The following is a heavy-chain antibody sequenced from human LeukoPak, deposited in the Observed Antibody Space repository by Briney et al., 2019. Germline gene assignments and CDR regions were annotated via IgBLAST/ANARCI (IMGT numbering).Heavy chain of an antibody. V-gene: IGHV3-23*01. CDR3: AKDPRYYYDSSGESYYFDY. CDR1: GFTFSSYA. D-gene: IGHD3-22*01. Sequence: PGRSLRLSCAASGFTFSSYAMSWVRQAPGKGLEWVSAISGSGGSTYYADSVKGRFTISRDNSKNTLYLQMNSLRAEDTAVYYCAKDPRYYYDSSGESYYFDYWGQGTLVTVSS. CDR2: ISGSGGST. J-gene: IGHJ4*02.